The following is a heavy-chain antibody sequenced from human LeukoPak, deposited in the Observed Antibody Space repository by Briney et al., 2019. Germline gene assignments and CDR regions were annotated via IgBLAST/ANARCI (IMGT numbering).Heavy chain of an antibody. CDR2: INSDGSST. D-gene: IGHD3-10*01. CDR1: GFTFSSYW. CDR3: AREYRGVSDY. Sequence: GGSLRLSCAASGFTFSSYWMHWGRQATGKGLMWVSRINSDGSSTSYADSVKGRFTISRDNAKNTLYLQMNSLRAEDTAVYYCAREYRGVSDYWGQGTLVTVSS. J-gene: IGHJ4*02. V-gene: IGHV3-74*01.